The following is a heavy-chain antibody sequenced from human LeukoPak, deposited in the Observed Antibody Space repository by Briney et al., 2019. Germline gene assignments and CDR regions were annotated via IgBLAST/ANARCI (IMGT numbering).Heavy chain of an antibody. CDR3: ARGEITVTMMYFDY. CDR2: LSSSCSTK. CDR1: GFTFNSYE. J-gene: IGHJ4*02. V-gene: IGHV3-48*03. Sequence: GGSLTLSCAAYGFTFNSYEMNWVRQAPGKGLEWVSYLSSSCSTKFYAVPVKGRFTIHRDKAKNSLYLKINRLSGKAMSIFDCARGEITVTMMYFDYWGQGTLVTVSS. D-gene: IGHD4-17*01.